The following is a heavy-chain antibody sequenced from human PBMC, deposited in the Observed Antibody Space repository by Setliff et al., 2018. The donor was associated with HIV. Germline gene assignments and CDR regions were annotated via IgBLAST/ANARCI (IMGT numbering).Heavy chain of an antibody. CDR2: VYYTGST. V-gene: IGHV4-39*07. CDR1: GGSVSSSGYY. J-gene: IGHJ2*01. D-gene: IGHD3-22*01. CDR3: ARRTYYDSAGYWDYWYFDP. Sequence: PSETLSLTCTLSGGSVSSSGYYWGWLRQPPGQGPEWIGSVYYTGSTYYSLSLNSRVTISVDTSKNQFSLNLKSVTAADTAVYYCARRTYYDSAGYWDYWYFDPWGRGTLVT.